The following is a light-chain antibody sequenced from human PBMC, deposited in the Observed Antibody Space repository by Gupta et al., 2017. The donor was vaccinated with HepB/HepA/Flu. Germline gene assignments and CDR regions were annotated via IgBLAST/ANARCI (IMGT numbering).Light chain of an antibody. CDR2: KAS. CDR1: QSISSW. V-gene: IGKV1-5*03. CDR3: QQDNSYCN. Sequence: DIQMTQSPSTLSASVGDRVTITCRASQSISSWLEWYQQKPGQAPKLMIYKASRGESGVPLRFSGSGYEXEFTLTXSGRQDDDFAYYYSQQDNSYCNFGXGTKMDIK. J-gene: IGKJ2*02.